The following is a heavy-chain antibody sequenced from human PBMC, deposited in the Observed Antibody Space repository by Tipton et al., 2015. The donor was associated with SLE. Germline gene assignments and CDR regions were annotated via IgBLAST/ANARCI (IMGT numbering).Heavy chain of an antibody. CDR2: ISYSGRT. CDR1: GGSIGSHY. D-gene: IGHD3-10*01. Sequence: TLSLTCTLSGGSIGSHYCSWMRLPPGKGLEWIGYISYSGRTNYNPSLKSRVSISVDTSKNQFYLTLSSVTAADTAVYYCAKEVWFGELSGYFDYWGQGTLATVSS. V-gene: IGHV4-59*11. J-gene: IGHJ4*02. CDR3: AKEVWFGELSGYFDY.